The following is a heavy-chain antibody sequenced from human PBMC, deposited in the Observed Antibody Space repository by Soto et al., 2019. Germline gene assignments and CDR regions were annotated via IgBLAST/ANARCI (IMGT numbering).Heavy chain of an antibody. CDR1: GGSISSYY. CDR3: ARARVAGIVVVTDPLFDY. CDR2: IYYSGST. V-gene: IGHV4-59*01. J-gene: IGHJ4*02. Sequence: SETLSLTCTVSGGSISSYYWSWIRQPPGKGLEWIGYIYYSGSTNYNPSLKSRVTISVDTSKNQFSLKLSSVTAADTAVYYCARARVAGIVVVTDPLFDYWGQGTLVTVSS. D-gene: IGHD3-22*01.